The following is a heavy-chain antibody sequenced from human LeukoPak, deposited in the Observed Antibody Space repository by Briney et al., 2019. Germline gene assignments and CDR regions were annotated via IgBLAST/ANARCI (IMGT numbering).Heavy chain of an antibody. CDR3: VRHVAMGSPLYD. V-gene: IGHV4-39*01. CDR1: GASISSSYY. J-gene: IGHJ4*02. CDR2: IYFRGGT. D-gene: IGHD2-15*01. Sequence: PSETLSLTCTVSGASISSSYYWGWIRQSPGKGLEWIASIYFRGGTYYKPSLKSRVTISVDTTTNVCSLKLTSVAAAETAVYYCVRHVAMGSPLYDWSQGTLVTVSA.